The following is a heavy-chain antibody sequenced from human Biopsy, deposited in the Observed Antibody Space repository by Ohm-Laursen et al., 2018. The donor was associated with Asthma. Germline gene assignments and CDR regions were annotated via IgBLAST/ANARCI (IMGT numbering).Heavy chain of an antibody. J-gene: IGHJ4*02. CDR2: IYYSGET. CDR1: GASITTSPSY. D-gene: IGHD5-18*01. V-gene: IGHV4-31*01. CDR3: ASNLPGYTYGPFED. Sequence: TLSLTCTVSGASITTSPSYWSWLRLLPGKGLEWIGCIYYSGETFFNPSLKNPLFMSLDSSKDQFSLKMTSVTVADTAVYFCASNLPGYTYGPFEDWGQGTLVTVSS.